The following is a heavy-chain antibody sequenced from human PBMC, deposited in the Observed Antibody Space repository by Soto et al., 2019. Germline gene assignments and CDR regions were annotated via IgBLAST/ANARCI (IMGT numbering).Heavy chain of an antibody. CDR1: GFTFSNAW. Sequence: EVQLVESGGGLVKPGGSLRLSCAASGFTFSNAWMSWVRQAPGKGLEWVARIKSKTDGGTTDYAAPVKGRVTISRGDSKNTLYPQSNSLKTEETGVYYCTTDHLTVVVPAAMPAVRAFDIWGQGTMVTVSS. CDR2: IKSKTDGGTT. CDR3: TTDHLTVVVPAAMPAVRAFDI. D-gene: IGHD2-2*01. J-gene: IGHJ3*02. V-gene: IGHV3-15*01.